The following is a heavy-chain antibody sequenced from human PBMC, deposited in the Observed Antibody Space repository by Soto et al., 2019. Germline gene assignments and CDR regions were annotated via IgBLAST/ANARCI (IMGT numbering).Heavy chain of an antibody. V-gene: IGHV3-74*01. CDR2: INSDGSST. CDR3: ARDDYYDSAPLGMDV. J-gene: IGHJ6*02. D-gene: IGHD3-22*01. CDR1: GFTFSSYW. Sequence: LRLSCAASGFTFSSYWMHWVRQAPGKGLVWVSRINSDGSSTSYADSVKGRFTISRDNAKNTLYLQMNSLRAEDTAVHYCARDDYYDSAPLGMDVWGQGTTVTVSS.